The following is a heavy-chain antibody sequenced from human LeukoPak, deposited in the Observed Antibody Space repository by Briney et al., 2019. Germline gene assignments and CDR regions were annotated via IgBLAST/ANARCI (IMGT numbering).Heavy chain of an antibody. CDR2: IYPGDSDT. V-gene: IGHV5-51*01. Sequence: NPGESLKISCKASGYSFTTHWVGWVRQMPGKGLEWMGIIYPGDSDTRYSPSFQGQATISVDKSIGTAHLQWSSLEASDTAMYYCARPHYYDSIGYYFDYWGQGTLVTVSS. CDR1: GYSFTTHW. CDR3: ARPHYYDSIGYYFDY. D-gene: IGHD3-22*01. J-gene: IGHJ4*02.